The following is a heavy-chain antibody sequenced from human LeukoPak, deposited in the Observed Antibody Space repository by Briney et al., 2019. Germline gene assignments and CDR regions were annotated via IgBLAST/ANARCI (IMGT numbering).Heavy chain of an antibody. CDR2: ISSSSSSI. CDR3: ARKGYSYAYGGSYYYYMDV. V-gene: IGHV3-48*01. J-gene: IGHJ6*03. CDR1: GFTFSSYS. Sequence: GGSLRLSCAASGFTFSSYSMNWVRQAPGKGLEWVSYISSSSSSIYYADSVKGRFTISRDNAKNSLYLQMNSLRADDTAVYYCARKGYSYAYGGSYYYYMDVWGKGTTVTVSS. D-gene: IGHD5-18*01.